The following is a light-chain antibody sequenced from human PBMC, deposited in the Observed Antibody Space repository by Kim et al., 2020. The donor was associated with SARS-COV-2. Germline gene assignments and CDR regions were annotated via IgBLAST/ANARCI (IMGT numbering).Light chain of an antibody. J-gene: IGKJ4*01. CDR1: QSIGTY. CDR2: AAS. V-gene: IGKV1-39*01. Sequence: SVGDRVTSACRASQSIGTYLKWYQQKTGKAAKLLIYAASSLQSGVPSRCSGSGSGTDVTLTISSLQPEDFATYYCQQSHTTPLLTFGGGTKVDIK. CDR3: QQSHTTPLLT.